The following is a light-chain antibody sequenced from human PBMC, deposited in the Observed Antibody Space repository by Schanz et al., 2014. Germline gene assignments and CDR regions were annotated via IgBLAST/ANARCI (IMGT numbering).Light chain of an antibody. CDR1: QSVSSN. CDR3: QHYYNWPRT. V-gene: IGKV3D-15*01. CDR2: GAS. Sequence: EIVLTQSPATLSVSPGERATLSCRASQSVSSNLAWYQQKPGQAPRLLIYGASSRATGIPDRFSGSGSGTDFTLTISRLEPEDLAVYYCQHYYNWPRTFGQGTKVEIK. J-gene: IGKJ1*01.